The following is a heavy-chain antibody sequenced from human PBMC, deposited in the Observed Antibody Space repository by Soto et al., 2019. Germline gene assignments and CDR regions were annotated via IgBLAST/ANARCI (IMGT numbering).Heavy chain of an antibody. J-gene: IGHJ6*02. CDR1: GFTFSSYA. CDR2: INSGGSPR. CDR3: VRDRYYGMDV. Sequence: PGGSLRLSCAASGFTFSSYAMSWVRQAPGKGLVWVSQINSGGSPRTYADSVKGRFTISRDNAKSTLYLQMNSLRAEDTAVYYCVRDRYYGMDVWGQGTTVTVSS. V-gene: IGHV3-74*01.